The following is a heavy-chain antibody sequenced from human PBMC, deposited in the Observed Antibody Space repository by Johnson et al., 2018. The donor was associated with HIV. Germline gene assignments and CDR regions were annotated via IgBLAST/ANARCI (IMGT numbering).Heavy chain of an antibody. Sequence: QVQLVESGGGLVKPGGSLRLSCAASGFTFSSYAMHWIRQAPGKGLEWVSSLSGSGGTIYNADSVKGHFTISRDNAKNSLYLQMNSLRAEDTAVYYCAREMAATNAWALDIWGQGTMVTVSS. CDR3: AREMAATNAWALDI. V-gene: IGHV3-11*01. D-gene: IGHD5-24*01. CDR2: LSGSGGTI. CDR1: GFTFSSYA. J-gene: IGHJ3*02.